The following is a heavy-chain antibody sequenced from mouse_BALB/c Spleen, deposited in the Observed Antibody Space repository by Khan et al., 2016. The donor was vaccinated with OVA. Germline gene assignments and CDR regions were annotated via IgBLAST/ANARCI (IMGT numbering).Heavy chain of an antibody. CDR2: ISNLAYSI. V-gene: IGHV5-15*02. J-gene: IGHJ4*01. CDR3: ARSWAMDY. Sequence: EVELVESGGGLVQPGGSRKLSCAASGFIFSDYGMAWVRQAPGKGPAWVAFISNLAYSIYYADTVTGRFTISRENAKNTLYLEMSSLSSEDTAMYYCARSWAMDYWGQGTSVTVSS. CDR1: GFIFSDYG.